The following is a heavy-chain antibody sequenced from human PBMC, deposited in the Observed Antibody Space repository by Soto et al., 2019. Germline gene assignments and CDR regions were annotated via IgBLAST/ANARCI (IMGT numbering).Heavy chain of an antibody. D-gene: IGHD1-26*01. CDR2: IVVGSGNT. CDR3: AADLGWELGNYYYGMDV. CDR1: GFTFTSSA. J-gene: IGHJ6*02. V-gene: IGHV1-58*01. Sequence: ASVKVSCKASGFTFTSSAVQWVRQARGQRLEWIGWIVVGSGNTNYAQKFQERVTITRDMSTSTAYMELSSLRSEDTAVYYCAADLGWELGNYYYGMDVWGQGTTVIVSS.